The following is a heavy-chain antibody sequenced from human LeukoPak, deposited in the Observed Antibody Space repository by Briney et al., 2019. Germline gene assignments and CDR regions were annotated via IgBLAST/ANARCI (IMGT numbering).Heavy chain of an antibody. Sequence: TGGSLRLSCAASGFTFDDYAMHWVRQAPGKGLEWVSGISWNSDRIDYADSVKGRFTISRDNAKNSLFLQMNSLRAEDTAVYYCARVLRYCSGGNCYSGGLGYMDVWGKGTTVTISS. D-gene: IGHD2-15*01. V-gene: IGHV3-9*01. J-gene: IGHJ6*03. CDR3: ARVLRYCSGGNCYSGGLGYMDV. CDR1: GFTFDDYA. CDR2: ISWNSDRI.